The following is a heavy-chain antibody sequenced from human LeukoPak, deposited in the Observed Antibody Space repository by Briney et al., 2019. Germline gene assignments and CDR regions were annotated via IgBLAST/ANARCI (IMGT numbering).Heavy chain of an antibody. D-gene: IGHD4-23*01. J-gene: IGHJ4*02. V-gene: IGHV4-61*02. CDR3: ARFYGGLDY. CDR2: IYTSGST. Sequence: SETLSLTCTVSGGSISSGSYYWSWIRQPAGKGLEWIGRIYTSGSTNYNPSLKSRVTISVDTSKNQFSLKLSSVTAADTAVYYCARFYGGLDYWGQGTLVTVSS. CDR1: GGSISSGSYY.